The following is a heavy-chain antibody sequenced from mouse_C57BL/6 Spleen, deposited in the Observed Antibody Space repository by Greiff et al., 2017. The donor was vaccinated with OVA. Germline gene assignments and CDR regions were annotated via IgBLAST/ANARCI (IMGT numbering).Heavy chain of an antibody. J-gene: IGHJ2*01. V-gene: IGHV1-76*01. CDR2: IYPGSGNT. CDR1: GYTFTDYY. Sequence: QVQLQQSGAELVRPGASVKLSCKASGYTFTDYYINWVKQRPGQGLEWIARIYPGSGNTYYNEKFTGKATLTAEKSSSTDYMQLSSLTSEDSAVYFCARSRGSSYGGYFDYWGQGTTLTVSS. CDR3: ARSRGSSYGGYFDY. D-gene: IGHD1-1*01.